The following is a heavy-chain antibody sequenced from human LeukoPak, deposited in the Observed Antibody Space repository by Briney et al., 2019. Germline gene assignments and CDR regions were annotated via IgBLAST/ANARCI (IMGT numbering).Heavy chain of an antibody. Sequence: ASVKVSCKASGYTFTSYGISWVRQAPGQGLEWMGWISAYNGNTNYAQKLQGRVTMTTDTSTSTAYMELRSLRSDDTAVYYCARPASGYSPALGFDYCGQGTLVTVSS. CDR1: GYTFTSYG. V-gene: IGHV1-18*04. D-gene: IGHD5-18*01. J-gene: IGHJ4*02. CDR3: ARPASGYSPALGFDY. CDR2: ISAYNGNT.